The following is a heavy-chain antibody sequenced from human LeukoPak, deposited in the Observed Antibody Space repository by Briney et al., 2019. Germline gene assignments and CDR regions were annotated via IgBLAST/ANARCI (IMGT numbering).Heavy chain of an antibody. J-gene: IGHJ5*02. V-gene: IGHV3-30*03. CDR1: GFTFSSYG. CDR3: ASPVGAMPFDP. CDR2: ISYDGSNK. D-gene: IGHD2-2*01. Sequence: GGSLRLSCAASGFTFSSYGMHWVRQAPGKGLEWVAVISYDGSNKYYADSVKGRFTISRDNSKNTLYLQMSSLRAEDTAVYYCASPVGAMPFDPWGQGTLVTVSS.